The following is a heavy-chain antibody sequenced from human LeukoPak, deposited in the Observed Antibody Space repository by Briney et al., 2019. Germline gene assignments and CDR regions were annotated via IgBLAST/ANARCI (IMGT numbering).Heavy chain of an antibody. Sequence: QSGGSLRLSCAASGFTFSSYAMSWVRQAPGKGLEWVSAISGSGGSTYYADSVKGRFTISGDNSKNTLYLQMNSLRAEDTAVYYCAKVDTAVAGPAYYYGMDVWGQGTTVTVSS. CDR1: GFTFSSYA. V-gene: IGHV3-23*01. J-gene: IGHJ6*02. D-gene: IGHD6-19*01. CDR2: ISGSGGST. CDR3: AKVDTAVAGPAYYYGMDV.